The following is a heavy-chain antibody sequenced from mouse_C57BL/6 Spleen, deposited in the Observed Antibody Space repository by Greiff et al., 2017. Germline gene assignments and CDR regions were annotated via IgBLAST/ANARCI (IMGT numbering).Heavy chain of an antibody. Sequence: VQLQQPGAELVRPGSSVKLSCKASGYTFTSYWLDWVKQRPGQGLEWIGNIYPSDSETHYNQKFKDKATLTVDKSSSTAYMQLSSLTSEDSAVYYCARGTYYVDYWGQGTTLTVSS. CDR1: GYTFTSYW. CDR2: IYPSDSET. CDR3: ARGTYYVDY. D-gene: IGHD3-3*01. J-gene: IGHJ2*01. V-gene: IGHV1-61*01.